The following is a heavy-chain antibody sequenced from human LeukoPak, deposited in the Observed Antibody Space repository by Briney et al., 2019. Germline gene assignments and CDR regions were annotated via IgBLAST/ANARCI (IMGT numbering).Heavy chain of an antibody. D-gene: IGHD6-13*01. J-gene: IGHJ1*01. Sequence: ASVKVSCKASGYTFTGYYMHWVRQAPGQGLEWMGWINPNSGGTNYAQKFQGWVTMTRDTSISTAYMELSRLRSDDTAVYYCARGYSSSWDRQGAEYFQHWGQGTLVTVSS. CDR2: INPNSGGT. CDR1: GYTFTGYY. V-gene: IGHV1-2*04. CDR3: ARGYSSSWDRQGAEYFQH.